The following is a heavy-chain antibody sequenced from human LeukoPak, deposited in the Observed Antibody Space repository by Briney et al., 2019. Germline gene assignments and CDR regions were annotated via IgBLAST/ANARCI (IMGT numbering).Heavy chain of an antibody. CDR3: ARSPTYYYMDV. Sequence: GESLRLSCAASGFTFTNYVIHWVRQPPGKGLEWLAVISYDGTNKYYADSVKSRFTISRDHSKSTVDLQMDSLGGADSAVYYCARSPTYYYMDVWGKGTTVTVSS. CDR2: ISYDGTNK. V-gene: IGHV3-30-3*01. J-gene: IGHJ6*03. CDR1: GFTFTNYV.